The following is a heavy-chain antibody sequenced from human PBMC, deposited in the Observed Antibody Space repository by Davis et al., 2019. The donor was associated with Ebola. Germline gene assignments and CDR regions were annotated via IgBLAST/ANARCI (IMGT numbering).Heavy chain of an antibody. J-gene: IGHJ4*02. V-gene: IGHV4-34*01. Sequence: SETLSLTCAVYGGSFSGYYWSWLRQPPGKGLEWIGSIYYSGSTYYNPSLKSRVTISVDTSKNQFSLKLSSVTAADTAVYYCGGSGSYHEDYWGQGTLVTVSS. CDR3: GGSGSYHEDY. D-gene: IGHD1-26*01. CDR2: IYYSGST. CDR1: GGSFSGYY.